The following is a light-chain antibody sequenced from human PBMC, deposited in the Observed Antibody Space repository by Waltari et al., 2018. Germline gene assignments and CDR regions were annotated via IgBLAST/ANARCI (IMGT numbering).Light chain of an antibody. Sequence: DIQLTQSQSFLSASVGDRVTITCRASQDISLSLAWYQQKPGRAPKLLIYAASTLQSGGPSRLSGSGSGTEFTLTISSLRPEDFVTYYCQQVNNYPFTFGPGTILDVK. CDR1: QDISLS. J-gene: IGKJ3*01. CDR2: AAS. V-gene: IGKV1-9*01. CDR3: QQVNNYPFT.